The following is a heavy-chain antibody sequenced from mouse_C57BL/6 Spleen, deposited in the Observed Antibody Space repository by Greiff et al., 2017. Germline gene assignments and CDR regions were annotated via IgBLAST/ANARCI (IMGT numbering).Heavy chain of an antibody. Sequence: EVQLQQSGAELVKPGASVKLSCTASGFNIKDYYMHWVKQRTEQGLEWIGRIDPEDGETKYAPNFQGKATITADTSSNTAYLQLSSLTSEDTAVYYCASPTVVATEDYWGQGTSVTVSS. CDR2: IDPEDGET. V-gene: IGHV14-2*01. J-gene: IGHJ4*01. D-gene: IGHD1-1*01. CDR1: GFNIKDYY. CDR3: ASPTVVATEDY.